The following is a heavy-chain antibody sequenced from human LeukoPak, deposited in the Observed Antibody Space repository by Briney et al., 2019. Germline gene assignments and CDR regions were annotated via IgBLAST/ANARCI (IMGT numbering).Heavy chain of an antibody. CDR2: IFYDGSNK. CDR3: ARDFSARYTIDY. Sequence: GGSLRLSCAASGFAFNEYNMHWVRQAPGKGLEWVTFIFYDGSNKKEADSVKGQFSISRDNSKNTVYLQMNSLRPEDTAVYYCARDFSARYTIDYWGQGTLVTVSS. V-gene: IGHV3-30*04. CDR1: GFAFNEYN. D-gene: IGHD5-18*01. J-gene: IGHJ4*02.